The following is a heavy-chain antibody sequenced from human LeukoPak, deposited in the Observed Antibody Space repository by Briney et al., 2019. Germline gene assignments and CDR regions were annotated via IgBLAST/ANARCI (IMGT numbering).Heavy chain of an antibody. J-gene: IGHJ4*02. V-gene: IGHV3-21*01. D-gene: IGHD3-22*01. Sequence: PGGSLRLSCAASGFTFSSYSMNWVRQAPGKGLEWVSSISSSSSYIYYADSVKGRFTISRDNAKNSLYLQMNSLRAEDTAVYYCARDRVVYYDSSPFDYWGQGTQVTISS. CDR3: ARDRVVYYDSSPFDY. CDR2: ISSSSSYI. CDR1: GFTFSSYS.